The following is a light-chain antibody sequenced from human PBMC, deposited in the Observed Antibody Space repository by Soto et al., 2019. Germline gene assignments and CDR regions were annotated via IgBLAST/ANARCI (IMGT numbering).Light chain of an antibody. Sequence: QPVLTQPPSVSAAPGQKVTISCSGSRSSIGNNHVSWYRQLPGTAPKLLIYGSDKRPSGIPDRFSGSRSGTSATLGIAGLQTGDEADYYCGTWDSSVSAAVFGGGTKLTVL. CDR1: RSSIGNNH. J-gene: IGLJ3*02. CDR2: GSD. CDR3: GTWDSSVSAAV. V-gene: IGLV1-51*02.